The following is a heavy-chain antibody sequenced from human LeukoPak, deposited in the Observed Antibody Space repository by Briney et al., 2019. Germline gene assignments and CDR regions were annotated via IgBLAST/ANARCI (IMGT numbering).Heavy chain of an antibody. D-gene: IGHD3-10*01. Sequence: SETLSLTCSVSGYSISSGYFWGWIRQPPGKGLEWIGSIFHSGSTYYNPSLKSRVTISVDTSKNQFSLKLTSVTAADTAVYYCARDRPSWSGDKSIHYWGQGTLVTVSS. CDR3: ARDRPSWSGDKSIHY. CDR1: GYSISSGYF. J-gene: IGHJ4*02. V-gene: IGHV4-38-2*02. CDR2: IFHSGST.